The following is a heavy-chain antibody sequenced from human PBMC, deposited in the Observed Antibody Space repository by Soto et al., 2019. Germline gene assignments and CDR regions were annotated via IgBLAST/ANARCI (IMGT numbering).Heavy chain of an antibody. CDR2: IYYSGIS. CDR3: ARNGYTYGMDV. CDR1: GGSTSSAGFY. D-gene: IGHD5-18*01. J-gene: IGHJ6*02. Sequence: SETLSLTCTVSGGSTSSAGFYWGWIRQHPGKGLEWIGYIYYSGISYYNPSLKSRVSISLDTSRNQFSMTLNSVTAADTAVYYCARNGYTYGMDVWGQGATVTVSS. V-gene: IGHV4-31*03.